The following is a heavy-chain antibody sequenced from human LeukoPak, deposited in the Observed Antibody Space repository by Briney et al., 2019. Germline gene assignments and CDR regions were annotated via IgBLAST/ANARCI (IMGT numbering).Heavy chain of an antibody. V-gene: IGHV5-51*01. D-gene: IGHD2-21*02. Sequence: GESLKISCKGSGYRFTTHWIGWVRQMPGKGLELMGIIYPGGSDIRYSPSFQGQVTTSADKSISTAYLQWSSLKASDTAMYYCARLPYCGGDCYPNWFDPWGQGTLVTVSS. CDR1: GYRFTTHW. CDR2: IYPGGSDI. CDR3: ARLPYCGGDCYPNWFDP. J-gene: IGHJ5*02.